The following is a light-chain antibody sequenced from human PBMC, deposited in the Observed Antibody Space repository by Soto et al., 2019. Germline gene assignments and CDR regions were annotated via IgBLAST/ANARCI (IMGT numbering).Light chain of an antibody. J-gene: IGLJ1*01. Sequence: QSALTQPPSVSGAPGQSVTISCTGSSSNIGAGYDVHWYQQLPGTAPKLLIYGNSNRPSGVPDRFSGSKSGTSASLAITGLQAEDEADYYCQSYDSSLSGYVFGTGTKVP. CDR1: SSNIGAGYD. CDR2: GNS. CDR3: QSYDSSLSGYV. V-gene: IGLV1-40*01.